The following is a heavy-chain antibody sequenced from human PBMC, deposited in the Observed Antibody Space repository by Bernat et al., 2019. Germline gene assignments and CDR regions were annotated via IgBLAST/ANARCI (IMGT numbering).Heavy chain of an antibody. D-gene: IGHD6-6*01. V-gene: IGHV3-7*01. J-gene: IGHJ4*02. CDR1: GFTFSSYW. CDR3: ASTYSSSPAYY. Sequence: EVQLVESGGGLVQPGGSLRLSCAASGFTFSSYWMSWVRQAPGKGLEWVANIKQDGSEKYYVDSVKGRFTISRDNAKNSLYPQMNSLRAEDTAVYYCASTYSSSPAYYWGQGTLVTVSS. CDR2: IKQDGSEK.